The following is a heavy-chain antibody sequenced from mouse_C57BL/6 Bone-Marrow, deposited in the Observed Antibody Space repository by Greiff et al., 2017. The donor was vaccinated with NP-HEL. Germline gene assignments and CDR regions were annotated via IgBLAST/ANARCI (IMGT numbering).Heavy chain of an antibody. CDR1: GYSITSGYY. CDR3: ARDFYGYDGYWYFDV. J-gene: IGHJ1*03. CDR2: ISYDGSN. Sequence: EVQLVESGPGLVKPSQSLSLTCSVTGYSITSGYYWNWIRQFPGNKLEWMGYISYDGSNNYNPSLKNRISITRDTSKNQFFLKLNSVTTEDTATYYCARDFYGYDGYWYFDVWGTGTTVTVSS. V-gene: IGHV3-6*01. D-gene: IGHD2-2*01.